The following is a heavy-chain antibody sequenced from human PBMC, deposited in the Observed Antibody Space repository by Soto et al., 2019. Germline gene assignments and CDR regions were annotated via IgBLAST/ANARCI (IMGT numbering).Heavy chain of an antibody. D-gene: IGHD3-22*01. CDR1: GGSISSGGYY. J-gene: IGHJ5*02. V-gene: IGHV4-31*03. CDR2: IDYSGST. Sequence: QVQLQESGPGRVKPSQTLSLTCTVSGGSISSGGYYWSWIRQHPGKGLEWIGYIDYSGSTYYNPSLKSRVTISVDTSKNQFSLKLSSVTAADTAVYYCARDVIGGYNTWFDPWGQGTLVTVSS. CDR3: ARDVIGGYNTWFDP.